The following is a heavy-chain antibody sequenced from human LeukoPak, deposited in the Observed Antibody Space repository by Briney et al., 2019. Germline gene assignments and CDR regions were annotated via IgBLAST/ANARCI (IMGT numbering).Heavy chain of an antibody. CDR2: ISGSGGST. Sequence: GGSLRLSCAAPGFTFSSYAMSWVRQAPGKGLEWVSAISGSGGSTYYADSVKGRFTISRDNSKDTLYLQMNSLRAEDTAVYYCAKLHGYYYDSSGYYFDYWGQGTLVTVSS. D-gene: IGHD3-22*01. CDR1: GFTFSSYA. CDR3: AKLHGYYYDSSGYYFDY. J-gene: IGHJ4*02. V-gene: IGHV3-23*01.